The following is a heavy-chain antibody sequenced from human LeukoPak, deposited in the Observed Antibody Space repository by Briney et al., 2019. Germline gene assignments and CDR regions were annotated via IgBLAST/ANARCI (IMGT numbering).Heavy chain of an antibody. J-gene: IGHJ4*02. CDR2: RCYRGST. Sequence: PSETLSLTCTVSGGSISRSSYYWGWIRQPPGKGLERTGSRCYRGSTYYHPSLTSRVTISVDTSKNQFSLKLSSVPAADTAVYYCARLRIAVTDYWGQGTLVTVSS. D-gene: IGHD6-19*01. CDR1: GGSISRSSYY. CDR3: ARLRIAVTDY. V-gene: IGHV4-39*01.